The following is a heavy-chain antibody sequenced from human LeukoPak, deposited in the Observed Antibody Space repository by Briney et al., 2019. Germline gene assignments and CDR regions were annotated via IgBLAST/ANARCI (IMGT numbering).Heavy chain of an antibody. CDR1: GFTFDDYA. J-gene: IGHJ6*02. V-gene: IGHV3-9*01. Sequence: AGRSLRLSCAASGFTFDDYAMHWVRQAPGKGLEWVSGISWNSGSIGYADSVKGRFTISRDNAKNSLYLQMNSLRAEDTALYYCAKGSAAMVRDYYYYGMDVWGQGTLVTVSS. CDR2: ISWNSGSI. D-gene: IGHD5-18*01. CDR3: AKGSAAMVRDYYYYGMDV.